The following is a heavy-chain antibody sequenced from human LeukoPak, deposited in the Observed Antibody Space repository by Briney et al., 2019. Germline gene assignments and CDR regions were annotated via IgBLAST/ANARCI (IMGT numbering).Heavy chain of an antibody. V-gene: IGHV3-53*01. D-gene: IGHD1-26*01. CDR3: ARDMDSGSYIDY. J-gene: IGHJ4*02. CDR1: GFTVSGNY. Sequence: GGSLRLSCAASGFTVSGNYMSWVRQAPGKGLEWVSVIYSGGSTYYADSVKGRFTISRDNAKNSLYLQMNSLRAEDTAVYYCARDMDSGSYIDYWGQGTLVTVSS. CDR2: IYSGGST.